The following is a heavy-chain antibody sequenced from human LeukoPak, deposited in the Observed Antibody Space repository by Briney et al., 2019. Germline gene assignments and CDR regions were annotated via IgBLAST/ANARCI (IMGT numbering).Heavy chain of an antibody. CDR2: IYYRGST. Sequence: PSETLSLTCTVSGDSISSSNYYWGWIRQTPGTGLEWIGSIYYRGSTYYNPSLKSRVTISVDTSKSQFSLNLNSVTAADTAIYYCARDSYLRGGYYFFDNWGQGTLVTVSS. CDR3: ARDSYLRGGYYFFDN. D-gene: IGHD3-22*01. CDR1: GDSISSSNYY. J-gene: IGHJ4*02. V-gene: IGHV4-39*07.